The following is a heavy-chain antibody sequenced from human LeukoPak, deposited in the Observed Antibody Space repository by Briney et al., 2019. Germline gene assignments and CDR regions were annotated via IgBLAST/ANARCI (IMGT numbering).Heavy chain of an antibody. CDR1: EFTVSNNY. D-gene: IGHD5-12*01. V-gene: IGHV3-66*01. J-gene: IGHJ6*02. CDR2: IYRSGRT. CDR3: ARDLTGFGYSGYDPGPSRNYYYYAMDV. Sequence: PGGSLRLSCAASEFTVSNNYMNWVRQAPGKGLEWVSVIYRSGRTYYADSVKGRFTISRDDSKNTLYLQLNSLRAEDTAVYYCARDLTGFGYSGYDPGPSRNYYYYAMDVWGQGTTVTVSS.